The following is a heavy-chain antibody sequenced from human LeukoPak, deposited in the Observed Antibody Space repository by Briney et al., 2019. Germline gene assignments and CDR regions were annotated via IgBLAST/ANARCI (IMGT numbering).Heavy chain of an antibody. V-gene: IGHV3-30*02. CDR2: VHYDGSEK. CDR3: ARNRVGFHYADAFDL. CDR1: GFSLINSD. Sequence: PGGSLRLSCAASGFSLINSDVHWVRQAPGKGLEWVAFVHYDGSEKHYADSLKGRFTISRDNSKNTLYLQMNSLRGEDTAVYYCARNRVGFHYADAFDLWGQGTMVTVSS. D-gene: IGHD5-24*01. J-gene: IGHJ3*01.